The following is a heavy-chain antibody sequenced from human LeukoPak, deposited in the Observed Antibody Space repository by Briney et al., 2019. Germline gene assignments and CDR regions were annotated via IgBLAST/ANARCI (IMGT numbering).Heavy chain of an antibody. CDR2: TIPIFGTA. Sequence: SVTVSCKASGGTFTSYGISWVRQAPGQGLEWMGATIPIFGTANYAQKFKGRVTMTTDESTSTAYMELSSLRSEDTAVYYCARDAPYIAAAGTVSWFDPWGQGTLVTVSS. J-gene: IGHJ5*02. CDR3: ARDAPYIAAAGTVSWFDP. D-gene: IGHD6-13*01. CDR1: GGTFTSYG. V-gene: IGHV1-69*05.